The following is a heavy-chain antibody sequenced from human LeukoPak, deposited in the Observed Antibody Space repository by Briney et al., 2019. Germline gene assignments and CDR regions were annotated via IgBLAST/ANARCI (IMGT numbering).Heavy chain of an antibody. Sequence: GGSLRLSCAASGFTFSSCGMHWARQAPGKGLEWVAVISYDGSNKYYADSVKGRFTISRDNSKNTLFLEMNSLRAEDTAVYYCAKALTSGWYLDAFNIWGQGTMVTVSS. V-gene: IGHV3-30*18. D-gene: IGHD6-19*01. J-gene: IGHJ3*02. CDR3: AKALTSGWYLDAFNI. CDR1: GFTFSSCG. CDR2: ISYDGSNK.